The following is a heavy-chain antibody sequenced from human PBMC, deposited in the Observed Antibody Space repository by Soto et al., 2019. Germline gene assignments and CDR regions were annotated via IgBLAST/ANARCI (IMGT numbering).Heavy chain of an antibody. CDR2: ISAYNGIT. V-gene: IGHV1-18*01. J-gene: IGHJ3*02. D-gene: IGHD3-9*01. CDR3: ARDPDYDTLTGYTSDAFDI. CDR1: GYTFTSYG. Sequence: ASVKVSCKASGYTFTSYGITWVRQAPGQGLDWMGWISAYNGITNYAQKLQDRVTMTTDTSTSTAYMELRSLRSDDTAVYYCARDPDYDTLTGYTSDAFDIWGQGTMVTVSS.